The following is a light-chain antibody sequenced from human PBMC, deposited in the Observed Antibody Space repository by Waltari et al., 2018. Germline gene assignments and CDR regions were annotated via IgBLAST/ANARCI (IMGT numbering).Light chain of an antibody. CDR3: ATWDDSLTGWV. J-gene: IGLJ3*02. V-gene: IGLV1-47*01. CDR1: SSNIGSYY. CDR2: RNN. Sequence: QSVLTQPPSASGTPGQRVTISCSGSSSNIGSYYVYWYQQLSGTAPKLLIYRNNGRPSWVPDRFSGSKSGTSASLAITGLRSEDEAHYYCATWDDSLTGWVFGGGTKLAVL.